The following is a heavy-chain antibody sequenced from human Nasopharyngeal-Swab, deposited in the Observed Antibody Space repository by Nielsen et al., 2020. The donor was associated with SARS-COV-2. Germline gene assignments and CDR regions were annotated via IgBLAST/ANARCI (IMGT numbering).Heavy chain of an antibody. CDR3: ARVGVSGSYSVYLDY. CDR2: IYHSGST. V-gene: IGHV4-4*02. J-gene: IGHJ4*02. Sequence: SETLSLTCAVSGGSISSSNWWSWVRQPPGKGLEWIGEIYHSGSTNYNPSLKSRVTISVDKSKNQFSLKLSSVTAADTAVYYCARVGVSGSYSVYLDYWGQGTLVTVSS. D-gene: IGHD3-10*01. CDR1: GGSISSSNW.